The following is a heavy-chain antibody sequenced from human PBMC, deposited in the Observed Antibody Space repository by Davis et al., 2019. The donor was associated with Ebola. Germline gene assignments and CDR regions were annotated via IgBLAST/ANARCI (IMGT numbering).Heavy chain of an antibody. D-gene: IGHD3-16*01. Sequence: PSETLSLTCVISGDSVSSAGWNWIRQSPSRGLEWLGRTYYNSKWYNDYAVSVKSRITINPDTSKNQFSLQLNSVTPEDTAVYYCVRGWGRSGLDVWGQGTTVTVSS. CDR2: TYYNSKWYN. J-gene: IGHJ6*02. CDR3: VRGWGRSGLDV. CDR1: GDSVSSAG. V-gene: IGHV6-1*01.